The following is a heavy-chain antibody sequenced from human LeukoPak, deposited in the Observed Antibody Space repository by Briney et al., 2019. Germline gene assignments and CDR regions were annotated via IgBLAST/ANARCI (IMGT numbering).Heavy chain of an antibody. CDR2: INHSGST. V-gene: IGHV4-34*01. D-gene: IGHD1-1*01. J-gene: IGHJ4*02. CDR1: GGSFSGYY. Sequence: SETLSLTCAVYGGSFSGYYWSWIRQPPGMGLEWIGEINHSGSTNYNPSLKSRVTISVDTSKNQFSLKLSSVTAADTAVYYRARGGYWNDDYWGQGTLVTVSS. CDR3: ARGGYWNDDY.